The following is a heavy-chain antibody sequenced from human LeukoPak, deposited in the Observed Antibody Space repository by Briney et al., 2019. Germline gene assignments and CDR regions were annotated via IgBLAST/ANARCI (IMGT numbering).Heavy chain of an antibody. D-gene: IGHD6-19*01. Sequence: GGSLRLSCAASGITFSNYEMNWVRQAPGKGLEWVSYVNPGGSNRFYAGSVRGRFAIYRDDAKKSVYLQMNSLRAEDTAVYYCASSLSSGWGPVDDYWGQGIMVTVSS. V-gene: IGHV3-48*03. CDR1: GITFSNYE. CDR2: VNPGGSNR. CDR3: ASSLSSGWGPVDDY. J-gene: IGHJ4*02.